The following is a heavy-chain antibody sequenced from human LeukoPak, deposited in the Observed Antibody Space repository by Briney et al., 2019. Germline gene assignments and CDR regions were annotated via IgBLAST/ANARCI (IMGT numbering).Heavy chain of an antibody. D-gene: IGHD1-7*01. CDR1: GFTFSSYG. CDR2: IRYDGSNK. CDR3: AKNKRWELRSYYFDY. V-gene: IGHV3-30*02. J-gene: IGHJ4*02. Sequence: GGSLRLSCAASGFTFSSYGMHWVRQAPGKGLEWVAFIRYDGSNKYYADSVKGRFTISRDNSKNTLYLQMNSLRAEDTAVYYCAKNKRWELRSYYFDYWGQGTLVTVSS.